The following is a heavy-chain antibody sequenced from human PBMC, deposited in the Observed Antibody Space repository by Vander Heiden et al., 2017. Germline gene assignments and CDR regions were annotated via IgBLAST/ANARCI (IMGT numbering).Heavy chain of an antibody. D-gene: IGHD5-12*01. J-gene: IGHJ6*02. V-gene: IGHV3-23*01. CDR2: VSADGGTT. CDR3: ASGSYYGMDV. CDR1: GFTFMSFV. Sequence: EAPLLASGGDIVQPGGSLRLPFAASGFTFMSFVMSWVSQAPGKGLEWVSSVSADGGTTYYADSVKGRFTISRDNSKNRLYLDVNSLGAEDTAVYFAASGSYYGMDVWGRGTTVSVSS.